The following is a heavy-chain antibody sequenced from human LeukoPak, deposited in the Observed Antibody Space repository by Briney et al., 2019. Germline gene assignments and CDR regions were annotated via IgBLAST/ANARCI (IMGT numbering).Heavy chain of an antibody. Sequence: GRSLRLSCAASGFTFSSYWMHWVRQAPGKGLVWVSRINTDGSSTTYADSVKGRFTISRDNAKNTLYLQMNSLRAEDTAAYYCARDPVLDDYGGNSPYWGQGTLVTVSS. CDR3: ARDPVLDDYGGNSPY. CDR1: GFTFSSYW. J-gene: IGHJ4*02. D-gene: IGHD4-23*01. CDR2: INTDGSST. V-gene: IGHV3-74*01.